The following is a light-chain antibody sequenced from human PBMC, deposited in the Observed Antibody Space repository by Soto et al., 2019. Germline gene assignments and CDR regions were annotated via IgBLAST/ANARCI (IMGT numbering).Light chain of an antibody. V-gene: IGLV1-47*02. CDR2: YNN. CDR1: DSNIGSNS. J-gene: IGLJ1*01. Sequence: QSVLTQPPSASGTAGQVVTISCSGGDSNIGSNSVYWYQHLPRMAPKLLIYYNNQRPSGVPERFSGSRSGTSASLAIVGLRCEEEAVYYCAAWDASLSACVFGNGTKLTVL. CDR3: AAWDASLSACV.